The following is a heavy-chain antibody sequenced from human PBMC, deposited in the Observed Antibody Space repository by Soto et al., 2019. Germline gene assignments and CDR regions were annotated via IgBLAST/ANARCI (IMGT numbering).Heavy chain of an antibody. CDR2: IIPIFGTA. J-gene: IGHJ4*02. CDR3: ATRSGSYRYASPYYFDY. V-gene: IGHV1-69*01. CDR1: GGTFSSYA. D-gene: IGHD1-26*01. Sequence: QVQLVQSGAEVKKPGSSVKVSCKASGGTFSSYAISWVRQAPGQGLEWMGGIIPIFGTANYAQKFQGRVTITADESTSTAYMELSSLRSEDTAVYYCATRSGSYRYASPYYFDYWGQGTLVTVSS.